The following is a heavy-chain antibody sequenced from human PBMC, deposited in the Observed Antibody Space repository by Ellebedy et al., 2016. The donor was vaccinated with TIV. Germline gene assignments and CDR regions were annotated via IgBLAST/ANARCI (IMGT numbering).Heavy chain of an antibody. CDR2: IGTAGDT. Sequence: PGGSLRLSCAASGFTFSSYDMHWVRQPTGKGLEWVSAIGTAGDTYYPGSVKGRFTISRDNAKNSLYLQMNSLRAGDTAVYYRARGEQQLVSGYYYYCGMDVWGQGTTVTVSS. CDR3: ARGEQQLVSGYYYYCGMDV. CDR1: GFTFSSYD. V-gene: IGHV3-13*01. D-gene: IGHD6-13*01. J-gene: IGHJ6*02.